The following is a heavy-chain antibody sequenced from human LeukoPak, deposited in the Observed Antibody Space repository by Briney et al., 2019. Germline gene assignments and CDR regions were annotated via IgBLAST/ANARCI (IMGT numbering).Heavy chain of an antibody. CDR2: VYYSGST. CDR1: GGSVSGYY. D-gene: IGHD2-8*01. CDR3: AREAQGRSFPLYYFDS. Sequence: PSETLSLTCTVSGGSVSGYYWSWIRQPRGKGLEYMGYVYYSGSTNYNPSLKSRVAMSLDTSKNQFSLRLTSVTPADTAVYYCAREAQGRSFPLYYFDSWGQGTLVSV. J-gene: IGHJ4*01. V-gene: IGHV4-59*02.